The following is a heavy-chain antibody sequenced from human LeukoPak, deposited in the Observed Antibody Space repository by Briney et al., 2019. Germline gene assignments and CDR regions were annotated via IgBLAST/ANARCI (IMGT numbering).Heavy chain of an antibody. CDR1: GDTFTGFY. CDR3: ARAHYYDSSGYLREAFDI. CDR2: INPTSGGT. D-gene: IGHD3-22*01. Sequence: ASLRVSCEASGDTFTGFYMHGGRQPSGEGVQPMCRINPTSGGTNYAQKFQGRVTMTRDTSIGTAYMELSRLRSDDTAVYYCARAHYYDSSGYLREAFDIWGQGTMVTISS. V-gene: IGHV1-2*06. J-gene: IGHJ3*02.